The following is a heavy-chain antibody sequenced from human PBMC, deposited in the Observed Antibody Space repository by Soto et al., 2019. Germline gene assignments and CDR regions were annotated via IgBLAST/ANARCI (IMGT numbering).Heavy chain of an antibody. CDR3: ARSRGSWSPFDAFDI. D-gene: IGHD2-15*01. Sequence: QVQLVESGGGVAQPGRSLSLSCAASGFTFSSYGMHWVRQAPGKGLEWVAVIWYDGSNKYYADSVKSRFTISRDNSKNALYLQMNSLRAENTAVYYCARSRGSWSPFDAFDIWSQGTMVTVSS. CDR2: IWYDGSNK. V-gene: IGHV3-33*01. CDR1: GFTFSSYG. J-gene: IGHJ3*02.